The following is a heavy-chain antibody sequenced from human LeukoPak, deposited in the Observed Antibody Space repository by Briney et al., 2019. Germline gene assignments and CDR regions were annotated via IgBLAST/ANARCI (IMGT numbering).Heavy chain of an antibody. Sequence: GGSLRLSCAASGFTFSSYSMNWVRQAPGKGLEWVSAISGSGGSTYYADSVKGRFTISRDNSKNTLYLQMNSLRAEDTAVYYCAKDPRFRGYSGYDDNWFDPWGQGTLVTVSS. CDR2: ISGSGGST. D-gene: IGHD5-12*01. V-gene: IGHV3-23*01. CDR3: AKDPRFRGYSGYDDNWFDP. J-gene: IGHJ5*02. CDR1: GFTFSSYS.